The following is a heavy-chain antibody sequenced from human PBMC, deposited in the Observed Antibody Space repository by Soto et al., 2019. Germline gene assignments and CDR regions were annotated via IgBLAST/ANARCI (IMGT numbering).Heavy chain of an antibody. CDR2: TIPMLGVA. Sequence: QVQLVQSGAQVKKPGSSVKVSCKASGGTFSTYTFTWVRQAPGQGLEWMGRTIPMLGVANYVQKLQGRITITTDKSRTTPYMELSSLTSEDTAIYYCAIGFVNEIDYWGQGTLVSVSS. CDR1: GGTFSTYT. J-gene: IGHJ4*02. V-gene: IGHV1-69*02. D-gene: IGHD3-16*02. CDR3: AIGFVNEIDY.